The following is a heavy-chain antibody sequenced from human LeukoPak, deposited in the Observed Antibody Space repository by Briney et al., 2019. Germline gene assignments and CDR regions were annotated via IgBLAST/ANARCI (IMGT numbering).Heavy chain of an antibody. CDR1: GFTFDDYA. J-gene: IGHJ4*02. Sequence: PGGSLRLSCAASGFTFDDYAMHWVRQAPGKGLEWVSGISWNSGSIRYAESVKGRFTISRDNAKNSLYLQMNSLRAEDTAMYYCARDSAGNDYWGQGTLVTVSS. CDR3: ARDSAGNDY. V-gene: IGHV3-9*01. D-gene: IGHD6-13*01. CDR2: ISWNSGSI.